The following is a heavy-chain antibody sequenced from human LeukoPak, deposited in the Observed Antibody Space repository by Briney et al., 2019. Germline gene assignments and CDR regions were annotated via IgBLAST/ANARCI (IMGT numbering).Heavy chain of an antibody. J-gene: IGHJ4*02. CDR3: AVFTSWHVGN. Sequence: SETLSLTCTVSGGSISSSNSYWGWIRQPPGKGLEWVGSIFYSGSTFYNPSLKSRVTISVDTSKNQFSLRLSSVTAADTAVYYCAVFTSWHVGNWGQGTLVTVSS. CDR2: IFYSGST. D-gene: IGHD2-2*01. CDR1: GGSISSSNSY. V-gene: IGHV4-39*01.